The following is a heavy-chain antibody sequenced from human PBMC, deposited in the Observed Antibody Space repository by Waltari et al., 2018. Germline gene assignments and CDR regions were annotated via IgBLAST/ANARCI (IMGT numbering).Heavy chain of an antibody. J-gene: IGHJ2*01. D-gene: IGHD2-2*01. V-gene: IGHV3-7*01. Sequence: EVQVVESGGGLVQPGGSLRLSCEASGFTLSSYWMSWVRQAPGEGLGCVVNIRQDGGETYYVDSVKGRFTISRENAKNSMFLQMNSLRAEDTAVYYCARILLPTDTYWYFDLWGRGTLVTVSS. CDR3: ARILLPTDTYWYFDL. CDR1: GFTLSSYW. CDR2: IRQDGGET.